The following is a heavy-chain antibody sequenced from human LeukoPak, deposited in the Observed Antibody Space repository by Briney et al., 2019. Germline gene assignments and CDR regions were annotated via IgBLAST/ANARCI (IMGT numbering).Heavy chain of an antibody. D-gene: IGHD3-10*01. CDR1: GGSISSSSYY. CDR2: IYYSGST. CDR3: ARDVYASETYYVGH. Sequence: SETLSLTCTVSGGSISSSSYYWGWIRQPPGKGLEWIGSIYYSGSTYHNPSLKSRVTISVDTSKNQFSLKLSSVTAADTAVYYCARDVYASETYYVGHWGQGILVTVSS. J-gene: IGHJ4*02. V-gene: IGHV4-39*02.